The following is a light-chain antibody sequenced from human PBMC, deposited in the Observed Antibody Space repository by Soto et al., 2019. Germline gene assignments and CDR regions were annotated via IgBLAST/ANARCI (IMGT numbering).Light chain of an antibody. V-gene: IGKV3-20*01. CDR3: QQYGSSSWT. J-gene: IGKJ1*01. CDR1: QSVSSTY. CDR2: GAS. Sequence: EIVLTQSPGTPSLSPGERATLSCMASQSVSSTYLAWYQQQPGQAPRLLIYGASNRATGIPDRFSGSGSGTDFTLTISRLEPEDFAVYYCQQYGSSSWTFGQGTKVDIK.